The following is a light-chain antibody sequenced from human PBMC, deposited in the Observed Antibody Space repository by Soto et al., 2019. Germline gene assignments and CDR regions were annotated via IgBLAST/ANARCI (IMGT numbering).Light chain of an antibody. J-gene: IGKJ1*01. Sequence: DILMTKSPSTLSTSVGDRVTVTFRPSQNIRGWLAWYQQKPGKAPKLLIYDASTLESGVPSRFSGSGSGTEFTLTISSLQTDDFATYYCKQYNSYSWTFGKGTKVDIK. CDR3: KQYNSYSWT. V-gene: IGKV1-5*01. CDR1: QNIRGW. CDR2: DAS.